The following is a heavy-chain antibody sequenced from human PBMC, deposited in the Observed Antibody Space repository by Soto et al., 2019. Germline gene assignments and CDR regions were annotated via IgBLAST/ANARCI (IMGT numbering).Heavy chain of an antibody. CDR1: GFTFSSYA. V-gene: IGHV3-23*01. CDR3: AKVPLLWFEPYYFDY. CDR2: ISGSGGST. J-gene: IGHJ4*02. D-gene: IGHD3-10*01. Sequence: PGGSLRLSCAASGFTFSSYAMSWVRQAPGKGLEWVSAISGSGGSTYYADSVKGRFTISRDNSKNTLYLQMNSLRAEDTAVYYCAKVPLLWFEPYYFDYWGQGTLVTVSS.